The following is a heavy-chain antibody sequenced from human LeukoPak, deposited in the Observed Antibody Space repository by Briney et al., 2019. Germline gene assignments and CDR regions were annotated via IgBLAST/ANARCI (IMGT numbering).Heavy chain of an antibody. CDR1: GFTFISYS. V-gene: IGHV3-48*02. CDR3: ARAPQYFDWLLGDY. D-gene: IGHD3-9*01. Sequence: PGGSLRLSCAASGFTFISYSMNWVRQVPGKGLEWVSYISSSSTTIYYADSVKGRFTISRDNAKNSLYLQMNSLRDEDTAVYYCARAPQYFDWLLGDYWGQGTLVSVSS. CDR2: ISSSSTTI. J-gene: IGHJ4*02.